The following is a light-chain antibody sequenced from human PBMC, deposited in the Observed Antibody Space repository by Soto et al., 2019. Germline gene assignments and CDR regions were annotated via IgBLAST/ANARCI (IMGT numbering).Light chain of an antibody. CDR3: QQFNSYPLT. Sequence: DIQLTQSPSFLSASVGDRVTITCRASQGIGSYLAWYQQKPGKAPKVLIYAASTLQSGVPSRFSGSGSGTEFTLTISSLESEDFATYYCQQFNSYPLTFGGGTKVEIK. J-gene: IGKJ4*01. V-gene: IGKV1-9*01. CDR1: QGIGSY. CDR2: AAS.